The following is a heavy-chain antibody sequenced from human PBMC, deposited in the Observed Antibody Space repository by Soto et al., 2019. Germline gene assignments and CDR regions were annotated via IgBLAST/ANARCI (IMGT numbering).Heavy chain of an antibody. J-gene: IGHJ4*02. CDR1: GGSFSGYY. V-gene: IGHV4-34*01. CDR2: INHSGST. Sequence: SETLSLTCAVYGGSFSGYYWSWIRQPPGKGLEWIGEINHSGSTNYNPSLKSRVTISVDTSKNQFSLKLSSVTAADTAVYYCARGHLMLVVPAARPQLDYWGQGTLVTVSS. D-gene: IGHD2-2*01. CDR3: ARGHLMLVVPAARPQLDY.